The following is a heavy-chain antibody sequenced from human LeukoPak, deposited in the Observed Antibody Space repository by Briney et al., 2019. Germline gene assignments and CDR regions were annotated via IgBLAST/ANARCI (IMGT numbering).Heavy chain of an antibody. J-gene: IGHJ4*02. CDR1: GFTFSSYA. D-gene: IGHD2-15*01. CDR3: AKDIFKLAATGGFDY. V-gene: IGHV3-23*01. CDR2: ISGSGGST. Sequence: GGSLRLSCAASGFTFSSYAMSCVRQAPGKWLEWVSAISGSGGSTYYADSVKGRFTISRDNSKNTLYLHMNSLRDEATAVYYCAKDIFKLAATGGFDYWGQGTLVTVSS.